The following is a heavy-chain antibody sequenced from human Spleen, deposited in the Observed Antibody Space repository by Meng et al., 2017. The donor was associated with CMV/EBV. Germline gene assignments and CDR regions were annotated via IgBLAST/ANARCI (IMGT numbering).Heavy chain of an antibody. CDR2: ISYDGSNK. J-gene: IGHJ4*02. Sequence: GGSLRLSCAASGFTFSSYAMHWVRQAPGKGLEWVAVISYDGSNKYYADSVKGRFTISRDNSKSTLYLQMNSLRAEDTAVYYCARESSSRYYFDYWGQGTLVTVSS. CDR3: ARESSSRYYFDY. D-gene: IGHD6-6*01. CDR1: GFTFSSYA. V-gene: IGHV3-30-3*01.